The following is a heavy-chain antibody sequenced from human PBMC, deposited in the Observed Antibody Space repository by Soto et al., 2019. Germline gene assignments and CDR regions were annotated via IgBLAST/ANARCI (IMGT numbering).Heavy chain of an antibody. J-gene: IGHJ5*02. Sequence: SGPTLVNPTQTLTLTCTFSGSSLSTSGVGVGWIRQPPGKALEWLALIYWDDDKRYSPSLKSRLTITKDTSKNQVVLTMTNMDPVDTATYYCAHSLVDTAMVAWVLPKFDPWGQGTLVTVSS. CDR1: GSSLSTSGVG. D-gene: IGHD5-18*01. CDR2: IYWDDDK. CDR3: AHSLVDTAMVAWVLPKFDP. V-gene: IGHV2-5*02.